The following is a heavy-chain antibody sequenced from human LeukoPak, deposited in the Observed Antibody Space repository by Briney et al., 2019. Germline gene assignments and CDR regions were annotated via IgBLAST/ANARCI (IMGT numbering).Heavy chain of an antibody. J-gene: IGHJ4*02. D-gene: IGHD1-1*01. CDR2: INPSGTST. Sequence: ASVKVSCKGSGYTFTNSYMHCVRQAPGQGLEWMGIINPSGTSTSYAQKFEGRVTMTRDTSTSTVYMDLRSLISEDTAVYYCARGGTNNWDFDCWCQGTLVRVSS. V-gene: IGHV1-46*01. CDR3: ARGGTNNWDFDC. CDR1: GYTFTNSY.